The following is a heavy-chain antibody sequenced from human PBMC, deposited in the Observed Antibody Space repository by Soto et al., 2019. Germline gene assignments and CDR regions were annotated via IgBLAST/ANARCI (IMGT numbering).Heavy chain of an antibody. CDR1: GFTFSSYS. D-gene: IGHD2-15*01. CDR2: ISSSSSYI. V-gene: IGHV3-21*01. Sequence: EVQLVESGGGLVKPGGSLRLSCAASGFTFSSYSMNWVRQAPGKGLEWVSSISSSSSYIYYADSVKGRFTISRDNAKNSLYLQMNGLRAEDTAVYYCARNPVRYCSGGSCYFDYWGQGTLVTVSS. CDR3: ARNPVRYCSGGSCYFDY. J-gene: IGHJ4*02.